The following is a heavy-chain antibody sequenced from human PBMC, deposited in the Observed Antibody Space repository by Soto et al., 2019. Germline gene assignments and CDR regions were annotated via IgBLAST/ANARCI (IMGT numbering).Heavy chain of an antibody. CDR3: ARTTVTASYYYMDV. CDR2: ISTYNGNT. D-gene: IGHD4-17*01. V-gene: IGHV1-18*01. J-gene: IGHJ6*03. Sequence: ASVKVSCKASGYTFTNYGFTWVRQAPGQGLEWMGWISTYNGNTKYAQKVQGRLTMTTDTSTSTANMELTSLRSDDTAVYYCARTTVTASYYYMDVWGKGTTVNVSS. CDR1: GYTFTNYG.